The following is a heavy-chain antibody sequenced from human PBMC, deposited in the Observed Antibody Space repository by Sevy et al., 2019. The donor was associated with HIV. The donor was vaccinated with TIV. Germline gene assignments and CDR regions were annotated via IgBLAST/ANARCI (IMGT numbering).Heavy chain of an antibody. CDR1: GFTLSSFW. D-gene: IGHD3-22*01. CDR2: IKEDESDK. CDR3: ARDKNHYDRSVYYDAFDI. Sequence: GGSLRLSCAASGFTLSSFWMTWVRQAPGKGLEWVANIKEDESDKNYLDSVKGRFTISRDNAKNSLYLQMNSLRAEDTAVYYCARDKNHYDRSVYYDAFDIWGQGTMVTVSS. V-gene: IGHV3-7*03. J-gene: IGHJ3*02.